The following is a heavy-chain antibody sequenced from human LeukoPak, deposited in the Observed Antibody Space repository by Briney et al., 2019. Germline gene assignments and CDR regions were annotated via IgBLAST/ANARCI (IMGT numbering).Heavy chain of an antibody. CDR3: ARCGRGRYDYYYYMDV. CDR1: GGTFISYA. J-gene: IGHJ6*03. CDR2: IIPIFGTA. D-gene: IGHD3-16*01. Sequence: SXXVSCKASGGTFISYAISWVRQAPGQGLEWMGRIIPIFGTANYAQKFQGRVTITTDESTSTAYMELSSLRSEDTAVYYCARCGRGRYDYYYYMDVWGKGTTVTVSS. V-gene: IGHV1-69*05.